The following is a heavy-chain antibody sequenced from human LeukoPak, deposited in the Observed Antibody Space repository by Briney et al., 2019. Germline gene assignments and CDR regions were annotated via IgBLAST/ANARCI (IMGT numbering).Heavy chain of an antibody. CDR1: GGSIRSASYY. CDR3: ARDWADSSGWYESRFDP. V-gene: IGHV4-61*02. Sequence: PSETLSLTCNVSGGSIRSASYYWSWIRQPAGKGLEWIGRIYTSGSTNYNPSLKGRVTISVDTSKNQLSLKLSSVTAADTAVYYCARDWADSSGWYESRFDPWGQGTLVTVSS. CDR2: IYTSGST. J-gene: IGHJ5*02. D-gene: IGHD6-19*01.